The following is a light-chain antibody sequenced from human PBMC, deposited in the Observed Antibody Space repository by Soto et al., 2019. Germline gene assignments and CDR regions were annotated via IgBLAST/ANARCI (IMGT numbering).Light chain of an antibody. J-gene: IGLJ3*02. CDR1: SGSIATNY. V-gene: IGLV6-57*03. CDR2: EDD. CDR3: QSYDSSNHGV. Sequence: NFLLTQPHSVSESPGKTVTISCTRSSGSIATNYVQWFQQRPGSAPIIVIYEDDQRPSGVPDRFSGSIDISSNSASLTISGLQTEDEADYYCQSYDSSNHGVFGGGTKLTVL.